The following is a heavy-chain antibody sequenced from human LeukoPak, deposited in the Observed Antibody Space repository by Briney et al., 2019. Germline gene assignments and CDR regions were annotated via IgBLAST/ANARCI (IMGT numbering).Heavy chain of an antibody. Sequence: PGGSLRLSCAASGFTFSSYAMSWVRQAPGKGLEWVSAISGSGGSTYYADSVKGRFTISRDNSKNTLYLQMNSLRAEDTAVYYCARDGGGYCSSTSCLYYYYGMDVWGQGTTVTVSS. J-gene: IGHJ6*02. CDR3: ARDGGGYCSSTSCLYYYYGMDV. CDR1: GFTFSSYA. D-gene: IGHD2-2*01. V-gene: IGHV3-23*01. CDR2: ISGSGGST.